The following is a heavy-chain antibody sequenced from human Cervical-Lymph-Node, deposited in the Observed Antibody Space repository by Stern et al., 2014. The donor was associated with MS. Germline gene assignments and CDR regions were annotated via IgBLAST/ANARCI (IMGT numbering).Heavy chain of an antibody. CDR2: IIPIFATT. D-gene: IGHD1-26*01. CDR3: AREGIPGAGGTFDN. J-gene: IGHJ4*02. CDR1: GGTFSSYT. V-gene: IGHV1-69*01. Sequence: VQLVESGAEVKKPGSSVKVSCNVSGGTFSSYTLNWVRQAPGQGLEWMGGIIPIFATTKYPQRFQGKVTITADGSTSTTYLEVSSLTSEDTAVYYCAREGIPGAGGTFDNWGQGTLVIVSS.